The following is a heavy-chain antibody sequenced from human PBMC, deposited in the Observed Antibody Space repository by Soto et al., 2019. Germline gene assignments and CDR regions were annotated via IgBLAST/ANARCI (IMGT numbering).Heavy chain of an antibody. V-gene: IGHV1-69*12. J-gene: IGHJ6*02. Sequence: QVQLEQSGAEVKKPGSSVKVSCKASGGTFRTAAISWVRQAPGQGLEWMGGIMPVFRTPDYAQKFQGRVTITADEPTNTAYMELSGLRSDDTAVYYSARDNDRPQLGGNYYYILDVWGQGTTITVSS. CDR2: IMPVFRTP. CDR3: ARDNDRPQLGGNYYYILDV. CDR1: GGTFRTAA. D-gene: IGHD2-8*01.